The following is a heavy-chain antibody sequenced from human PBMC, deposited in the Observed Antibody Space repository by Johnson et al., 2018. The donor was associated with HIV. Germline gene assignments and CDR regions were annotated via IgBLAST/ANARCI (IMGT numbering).Heavy chain of an antibody. CDR2: IRYDGSNK. D-gene: IGHD5-18*01. Sequence: HVQLVESGGGVVQPGGSLRLSCAASGFTFSSYGMHWVRQAPGKGLEWVAFIRYDGSNKYYADSVKGRFTISRDNSKNTLYLQMNSLRAEDTAVYYCARLPSGYSRDDLDIWGQGTMVTVSS. CDR3: ARLPSGYSRDDLDI. V-gene: IGHV3-30*02. J-gene: IGHJ3*02. CDR1: GFTFSSYG.